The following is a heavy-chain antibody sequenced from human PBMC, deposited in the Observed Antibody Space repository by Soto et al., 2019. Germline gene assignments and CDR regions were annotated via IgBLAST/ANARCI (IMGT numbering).Heavy chain of an antibody. CDR3: ARNGTYSSSLSQYSSMDV. J-gene: IGHJ6*02. CDR1: GGTFANFI. Sequence: QVQLVQSGAEVKEPGSSVRVSCKASGGTFANFIMNWVRQTPGQGLEWMGGIVPMFGTPTYAEKFKGRVTISATGSSSTAYMELTSLRSEDTAVYYCARNGTYSSSLSQYSSMDVWGQGTTVTVS. CDR2: IVPMFGTP. D-gene: IGHD6-6*01. V-gene: IGHV1-69*01.